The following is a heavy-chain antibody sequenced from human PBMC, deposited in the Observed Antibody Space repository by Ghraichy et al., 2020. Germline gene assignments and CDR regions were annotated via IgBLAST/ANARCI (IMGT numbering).Heavy chain of an antibody. CDR2: IYYSGST. V-gene: IGHV4-39*01. CDR1: GGSISSSTYY. J-gene: IGHJ4*02. Sequence: SETPSLTCTVSGGSISSSTYYWGWIRQPPGKGLEWIGSIYYSGSTYYNPSLKSRVTISVDTSKNQLSLRLSSVTAADTAVYYCARTLVVAATLFDYWGQGTLVTVSS. D-gene: IGHD2-15*01. CDR3: ARTLVVAATLFDY.